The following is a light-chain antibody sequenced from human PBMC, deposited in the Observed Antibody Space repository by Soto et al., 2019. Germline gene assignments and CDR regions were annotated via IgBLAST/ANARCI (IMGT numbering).Light chain of an antibody. V-gene: IGLV2-14*01. CDR2: DVS. CDR1: SSDVGGYNY. CDR3: SSYTSSSTWV. J-gene: IGLJ1*01. Sequence: QSVLPQPASVSGSPGQSITIYCTGTSSDVGGYNYVSWYQQHPGKAPKLMIYDVSNRPSGVSNRFSGSKSGNTASLTISGLQAEDEADYYCSSYTSSSTWVFGTGTKVTVL.